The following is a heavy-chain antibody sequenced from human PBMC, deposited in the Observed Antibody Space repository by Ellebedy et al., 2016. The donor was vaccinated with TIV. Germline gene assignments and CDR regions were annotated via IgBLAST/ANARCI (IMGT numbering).Heavy chain of an antibody. CDR3: AKKVGTGLSLDY. J-gene: IGHJ4*02. CDR1: EFAFGSYA. Sequence: GESLKISCAASEFAFGSYAMSWVRQAPGKGLEWVSAMSVTFNKHYYIDSVKGRFTISRDNSKSTLYLQMNSLRAEDTAVYYCAKKVGTGLSLDYWGQGMLVTVSS. D-gene: IGHD2/OR15-2a*01. V-gene: IGHV3-23*01. CDR2: MSVTFNKH.